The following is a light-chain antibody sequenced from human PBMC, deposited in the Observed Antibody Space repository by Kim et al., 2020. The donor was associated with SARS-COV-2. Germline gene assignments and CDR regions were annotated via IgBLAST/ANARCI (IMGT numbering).Light chain of an antibody. CDR1: SSDVGGYNY. J-gene: IGLJ2*01. CDR3: SSYTSSSPYVV. Sequence: LTQPASVSGSPGQSITISCTGTSSDVGGYNYVSWYQQHPGKAPKLMIYDVSKRPSGVSNRFSGSKSGNTASLTISGLQAEDEADYYCSSYTSSSPYVVFGGGTQLTVL. V-gene: IGLV2-14*01. CDR2: DVS.